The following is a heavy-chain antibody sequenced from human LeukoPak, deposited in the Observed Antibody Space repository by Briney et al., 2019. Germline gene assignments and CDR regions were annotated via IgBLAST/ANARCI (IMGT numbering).Heavy chain of an antibody. CDR2: IYTSGST. Sequence: SETLSLTCTVSGGSISSGSYYWSWIRQPAGKGLEWIGHIYTSGSTKYNPSLKSRVTMSVDTSKNQFSLKLTSVTAADTAVYYCAKDLMALTDYWGQGTLVTVSS. J-gene: IGHJ4*02. V-gene: IGHV4-61*09. CDR3: AKDLMALTDY. D-gene: IGHD3-10*01. CDR1: GGSISSGSYY.